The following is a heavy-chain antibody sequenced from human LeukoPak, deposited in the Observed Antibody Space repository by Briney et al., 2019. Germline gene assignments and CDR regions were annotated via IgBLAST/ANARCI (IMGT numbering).Heavy chain of an antibody. D-gene: IGHD6-19*01. Sequence: SETLSLTCTVSGGSISRYYWSWIRQPPGKGLEWIGYIHYSGGITSYNLHLKSRVTISVATSKNQISLKLSAMTAADAAVYSCARVEYSSGCIPFDHWGQGTLVTVSS. CDR2: IHYSGGIT. CDR1: GGSISRYY. V-gene: IGHV4-59*01. CDR3: ARVEYSSGCIPFDH. J-gene: IGHJ4*02.